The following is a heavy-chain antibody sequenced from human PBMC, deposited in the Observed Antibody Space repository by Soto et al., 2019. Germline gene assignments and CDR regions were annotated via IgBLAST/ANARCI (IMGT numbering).Heavy chain of an antibody. Sequence: SETLSLTCTVSGGSISGYYWSWIRQPPGKGLEWIGYIYYTGNTYYNPSLKSRVIMSVDTSTNQFSLKVTSVTAADTAVYYCASGGSSNWFDPWGQGTLVTVSS. CDR1: GGSISGYY. V-gene: IGHV4-59*04. CDR2: IYYTGNT. D-gene: IGHD1-26*01. CDR3: ASGGSSNWFDP. J-gene: IGHJ5*02.